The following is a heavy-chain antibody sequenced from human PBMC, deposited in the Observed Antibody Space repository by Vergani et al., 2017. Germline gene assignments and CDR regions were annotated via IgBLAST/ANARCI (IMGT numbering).Heavy chain of an antibody. CDR3: ARSWGGYNWNYAVDY. D-gene: IGHD1-7*01. CDR2: ISGSGGST. Sequence: EVQLLESGGGLVQPGGSLRLSCAASGFTFSSYAMSWVRQAPGKGLEWVSAISGSGGSTYYADSVKGRFTISRDNSKNTLYLQMNSLRAEDTAVYYCARSWGGYNWNYAVDYWGQGTLVTVSS. CDR1: GFTFSSYA. J-gene: IGHJ4*02. V-gene: IGHV3-23*01.